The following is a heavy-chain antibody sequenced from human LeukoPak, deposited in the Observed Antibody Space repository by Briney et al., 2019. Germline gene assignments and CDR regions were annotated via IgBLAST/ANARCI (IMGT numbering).Heavy chain of an antibody. J-gene: IGHJ5*02. CDR1: GGSFSGYY. Sequence: SETLSLTCAAYGGSFSGYYWSWIRQPPGKGLEWIGEINHSGSTNYNPSLKSRVTISVDTSKNQFSLKLSSVTAADTAVYYCARGVHNWFDPWGQGTLVTVSS. D-gene: IGHD6-6*01. CDR2: INHSGST. V-gene: IGHV4-34*01. CDR3: ARGVHNWFDP.